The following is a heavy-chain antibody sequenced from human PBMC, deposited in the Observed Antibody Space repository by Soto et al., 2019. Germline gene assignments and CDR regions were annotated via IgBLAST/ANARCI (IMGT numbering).Heavy chain of an antibody. Sequence: EVQLVESGGGLVLPGGSLRLSCAASGFTFSRYWMHWVRQAPGKGLVWVSRISSYGSDTHYANSGKGRFTISRDSAKNTLYLQMQGLRAADTAVYYCASNWAYAAGYYWYGIDVWGHGTTVSVSS. CDR3: ASNWAYAAGYYWYGIDV. J-gene: IGHJ6*02. CDR1: GFTFSRYW. D-gene: IGHD1-1*01. V-gene: IGHV3-74*01. CDR2: ISSYGSDT.